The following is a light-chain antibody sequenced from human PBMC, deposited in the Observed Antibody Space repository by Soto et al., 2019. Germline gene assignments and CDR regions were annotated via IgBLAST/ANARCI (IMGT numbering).Light chain of an antibody. V-gene: IGKV1-39*01. CDR3: QQSYSNPHLT. J-gene: IGKJ4*01. Sequence: DIQMTQSPSSLSASVGDRVTITCRASQSISSYLNWYQQKPRKAPKLLIYAASRLQSGVPSRFSGSGSGTDFTLTISSLQPEDFATYYWQQSYSNPHLTFGGGTKVEIK. CDR1: QSISSY. CDR2: AAS.